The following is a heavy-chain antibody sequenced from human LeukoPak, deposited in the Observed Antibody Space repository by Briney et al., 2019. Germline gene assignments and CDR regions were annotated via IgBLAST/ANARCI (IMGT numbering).Heavy chain of an antibody. D-gene: IGHD3-22*01. V-gene: IGHV4-34*01. J-gene: IGHJ4*02. CDR1: GGSFSGYY. CDR2: INHSGST. Sequence: PSETLSLTCAVYGGSFSGYYWSWIRQPPGKGLEWIGEINHSGSTNYNPSLKSRVTISVDTSKNQFSLKLSSVTAADTAVYYCAREAQYYYDSSGYYNPIDYWGQGTLVTGSS. CDR3: AREAQYYYDSSGYYNPIDY.